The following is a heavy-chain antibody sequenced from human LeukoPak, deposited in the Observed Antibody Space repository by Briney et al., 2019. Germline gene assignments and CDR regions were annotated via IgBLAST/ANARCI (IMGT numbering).Heavy chain of an antibody. J-gene: IGHJ4*02. CDR3: ARAWSTWFAFDS. Sequence: GGSLRLSCAVSGFTLSSYSMKWVRQAPGKGLEWVSSISSSSLYIYYGDSVKGRFTISRDNAKHSVYLQMNRLRAEDTAVYYCARAWSTWFAFDSWGQGTLVTVSS. CDR1: GFTLSSYS. V-gene: IGHV3-21*01. CDR2: ISSSSLYI. D-gene: IGHD6-13*01.